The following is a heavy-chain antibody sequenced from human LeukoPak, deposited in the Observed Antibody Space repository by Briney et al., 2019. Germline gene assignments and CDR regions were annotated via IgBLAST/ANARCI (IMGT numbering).Heavy chain of an antibody. D-gene: IGHD3-22*01. CDR2: ISGSGGST. J-gene: IGHJ4*02. V-gene: IGHV3-23*01. CDR3: AKEFRLVVVTRLFDY. CDR1: GFSVDDNY. Sequence: PGGSLRLSCAASGFSVDDNYMSWVRQAPGKGLEWVSAISGSGGSTYYADSVKGRFTISRDNSKNTLYLQMNSLRAEDTAVYYCAKEFRLVVVTRLFDYWGQGTLVTVSS.